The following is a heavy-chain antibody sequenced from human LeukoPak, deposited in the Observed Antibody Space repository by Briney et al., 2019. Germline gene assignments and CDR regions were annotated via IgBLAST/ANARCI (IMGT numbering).Heavy chain of an antibody. D-gene: IGHD3-22*01. V-gene: IGHV4-59*01. CDR1: SGSISGFY. CDR3: AGYYYDSSGYYYYFDY. Sequence: PSETLSLTCIVSSGSISGFYWTWIRQPPGKGLEWIGYVYYSGSTNYNPSLKGRVTISIDTSTNQFSLKLSSVTAADTAVYYCAGYYYDSSGYYYYFDYWGQGTLVTVSS. CDR2: VYYSGST. J-gene: IGHJ4*02.